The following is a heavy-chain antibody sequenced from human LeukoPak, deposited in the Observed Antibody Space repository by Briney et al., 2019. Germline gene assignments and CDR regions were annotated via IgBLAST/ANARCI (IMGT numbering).Heavy chain of an antibody. CDR1: GFTFSSYG. J-gene: IGHJ3*02. CDR2: IKQDGSEK. CDR3: ARDVLAAGATGTFDI. D-gene: IGHD1-14*01. Sequence: GRSLRLSCAASGFTFSSYGMHWVRQAPGKGLEWVANIKQDGSEKYYVDSVKGRFTISRDNAKTSLYLQMNSQRAEDTAVYYCARDVLAAGATGTFDIWGQGTMVTVSS. V-gene: IGHV3-7*03.